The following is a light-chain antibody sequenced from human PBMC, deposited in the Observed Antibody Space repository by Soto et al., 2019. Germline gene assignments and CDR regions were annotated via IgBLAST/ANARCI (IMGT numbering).Light chain of an antibody. Sequence: EIVLTQSPGTLSLSPGERATLSCRASQSVGSSLSWYQQKPGQAPRLLFYGASNRATAIPDRFSGSGFGTDFTLTITRLEPEDFAVYYCQQHGDSPQTFGQGTKVDIK. CDR2: GAS. CDR3: QQHGDSPQT. CDR1: QSVGSS. J-gene: IGKJ1*01. V-gene: IGKV3-20*01.